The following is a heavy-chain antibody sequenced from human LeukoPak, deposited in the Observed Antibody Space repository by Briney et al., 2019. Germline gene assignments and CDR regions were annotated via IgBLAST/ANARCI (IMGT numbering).Heavy chain of an antibody. CDR2: INPNSGGT. CDR3: GRDITGKNWFDP. J-gene: IGHJ5*02. CDR1: GYSFTGYY. Sequence: ASVKVTCKASGYSFTGYYMHWVRQAPGQGLEWMGWINPNSGGTNYAQKFQGRVTMTRDTSISTAYMELSRLTSDDTAVYYCGRDITGKNWFDPWGQGTLVTVSS. D-gene: IGHD1-14*01. V-gene: IGHV1-2*02.